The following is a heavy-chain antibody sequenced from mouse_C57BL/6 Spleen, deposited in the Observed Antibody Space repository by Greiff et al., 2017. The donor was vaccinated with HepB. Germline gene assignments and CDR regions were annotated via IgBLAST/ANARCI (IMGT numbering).Heavy chain of an antibody. CDR2: IYPGDGDT. J-gene: IGHJ4*01. CDR1: GYAFSSSW. D-gene: IGHD1-1*01. V-gene: IGHV1-82*01. Sequence: VQLQQSGPELVKPGASVKISCKASGYAFSSSWMNWVKQRPGKGLEWIGRIYPGDGDTNYNGKFKGKATLTADKSSSTAYLQLSILTSEYSAIYFWASYYGSSYVNYAMYYWGQGPSVTVSS. CDR3: ASYYGSSYVNYAMYY.